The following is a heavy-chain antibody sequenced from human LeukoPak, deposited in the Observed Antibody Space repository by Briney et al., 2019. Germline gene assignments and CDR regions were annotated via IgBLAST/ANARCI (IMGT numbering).Heavy chain of an antibody. Sequence: GGSLRLSCAASGFTFSSYWMSWVRQAPGKGLEWVANIKRDGSAIYYVDSVKGRFTISRDNAKNSLYLQMTSLTAEDTGVYYCAKSNYYCSDSCQPDDAFDVWGQGTMVTVSS. CDR1: GFTFSSYW. CDR3: AKSNYYCSDSCQPDDAFDV. V-gene: IGHV3-7*01. D-gene: IGHD2-15*01. J-gene: IGHJ3*01. CDR2: IKRDGSAI.